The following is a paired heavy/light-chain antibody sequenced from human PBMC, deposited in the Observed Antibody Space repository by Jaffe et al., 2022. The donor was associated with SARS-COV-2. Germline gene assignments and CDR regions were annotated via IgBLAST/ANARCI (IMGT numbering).Heavy chain of an antibody. CDR1: GGSISSYH. CDR3: ARTLLHYYDSSYYYYNMDV. Sequence: QVQLQESGPGLVKPSETLSLTCTVSGGSISSYHWSWIRQPPGKGLEWIGYIYYSGSTNYNPSLKSRVTISVDTSKNQFSLKLSSVTAADTAVYYCARTLLHYYDSSYYYYNMDVWGKGTTVTVSS. V-gene: IGHV4-59*01. CDR2: IYYSGST. D-gene: IGHD3-22*01. J-gene: IGHJ6*03.
Light chain of an antibody. V-gene: IGKV1-13*02. CDR1: QGISSA. J-gene: IGKJ4*01. Sequence: AIQLTQSPSSLSASVGDRVTITCRASQGISSALAWYQQKPGKAPKLLIYDASSLESGVPSRFSGSGSGTDFTLTISSLQPEDFATYYCQQFGTFGGGTKVEIK. CDR2: DAS. CDR3: QQFGT.